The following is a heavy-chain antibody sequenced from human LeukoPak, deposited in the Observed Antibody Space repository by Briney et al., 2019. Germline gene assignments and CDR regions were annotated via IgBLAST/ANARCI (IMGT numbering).Heavy chain of an antibody. D-gene: IGHD2-2*01. Sequence: GGSLRLSCAASGFTFSSYGMHWVRQAPGKGLEWVAVISYDGSNKYYADSVKGRFTISRDNSKNTLYLQMNSLRAEDTAVYYCAKDWVTSPGYWGQGTLVTVSS. CDR3: AKDWVTSPGY. V-gene: IGHV3-30*18. CDR2: ISYDGSNK. CDR1: GFTFSSYG. J-gene: IGHJ4*02.